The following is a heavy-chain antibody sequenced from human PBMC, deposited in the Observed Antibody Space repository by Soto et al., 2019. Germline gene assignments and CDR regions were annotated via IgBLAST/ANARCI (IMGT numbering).Heavy chain of an antibody. CDR1: GFTFSSYG. CDR3: ARDYSGYHGFDI. CDR2: IWYDGSKK. Sequence: QVQLVESGGGVVQPGRSLRLSCAASGFTFSSYGMHWVRQAPGKGLEWAAVIWYDGSKKYYADSVKGRFTISRDNSKNTLYLQMNSLRAEDTAVYYCARDYSGYHGFDIWGQGTMVTVSS. J-gene: IGHJ3*02. V-gene: IGHV3-33*01. D-gene: IGHD3-22*01.